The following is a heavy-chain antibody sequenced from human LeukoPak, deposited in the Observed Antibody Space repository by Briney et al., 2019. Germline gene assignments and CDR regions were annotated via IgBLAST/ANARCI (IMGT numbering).Heavy chain of an antibody. CDR2: ISGSGGTT. CDR3: ARVVWGRLDY. V-gene: IGHV3-23*01. J-gene: IGHJ4*02. CDR1: GFTFSSYA. D-gene: IGHD3-16*01. Sequence: GGSLRLSCAASGFTFSSYAMSWVRQAPGKGLEWLSAISGSGGTTYYADSVKGRFTISRDSSENTLCLQMNSLRAEDTAVYYCARVVWGRLDYWGQGTLVTVSS.